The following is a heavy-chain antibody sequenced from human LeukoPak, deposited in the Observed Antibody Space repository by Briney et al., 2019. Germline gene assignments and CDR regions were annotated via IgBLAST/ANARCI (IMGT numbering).Heavy chain of an antibody. Sequence: PSETLSLTCTVSGDSISSRSYYWGWIRQPPGKGLEWIGSIYYSGSTYYNPSLKSRVTISVDTSKNQFSLKLSSVTAADTAVYYCARRGPPRTMLRGVKSGWFDPWGQGTLVTVSS. D-gene: IGHD3-10*01. V-gene: IGHV4-39*07. CDR1: GDSISSRSYY. CDR2: IYYSGST. J-gene: IGHJ5*02. CDR3: ARRGPPRTMLRGVKSGWFDP.